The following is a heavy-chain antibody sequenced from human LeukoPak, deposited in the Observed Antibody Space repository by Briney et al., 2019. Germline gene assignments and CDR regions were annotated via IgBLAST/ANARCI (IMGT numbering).Heavy chain of an antibody. Sequence: GGSLRLSCAASGFIFSNYAMSWVRQAPGKGLEWVSSISYSAGSTYYADSVKGRFTISSDNSKDTLYLQMNSLRAEDTAVYFCAKGETGTDYWGQGSLVTVSS. CDR3: AKGETGTDY. CDR1: GFIFSNYA. D-gene: IGHD6-13*01. V-gene: IGHV3-23*01. CDR2: ISYSAGST. J-gene: IGHJ4*02.